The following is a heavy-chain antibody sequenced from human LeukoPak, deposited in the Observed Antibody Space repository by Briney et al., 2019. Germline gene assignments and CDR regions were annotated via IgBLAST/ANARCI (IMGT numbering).Heavy chain of an antibody. CDR3: ADEAVADDY. D-gene: IGHD6-19*01. Sequence: PGGSLRLSCAASGFTFSSYDMSWLRQAPGKGLVWVSAIGGSGGSTYYADSVKGRFTISRDNSKNTLYLQMNSLRAEDTAVYDCADEAVADDYWGQGTLVTVS. CDR2: IGGSGGST. V-gene: IGHV3-23*01. CDR1: GFTFSSYD. J-gene: IGHJ4*02.